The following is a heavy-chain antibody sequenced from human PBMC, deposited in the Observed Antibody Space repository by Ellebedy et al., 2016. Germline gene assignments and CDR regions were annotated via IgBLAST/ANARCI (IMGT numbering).Heavy chain of an antibody. V-gene: IGHV1-69*10. J-gene: IGHJ2*01. Sequence: ASVKVSCKASGGTFSSYAISWVRQAPGQGLEWMGGIIPILGIANYAQKFQGRVTITADKSTSTAYMELSSLRSEDTAVYYCASSGREWELLRDWYFDLWGRGTLVTVSS. CDR2: IIPILGIA. CDR3: ASSGREWELLRDWYFDL. D-gene: IGHD1-26*01. CDR1: GGTFSSYA.